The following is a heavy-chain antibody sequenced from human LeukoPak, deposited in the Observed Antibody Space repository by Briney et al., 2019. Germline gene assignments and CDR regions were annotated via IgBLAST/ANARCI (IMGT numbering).Heavy chain of an antibody. J-gene: IGHJ3*02. Sequence: GASVKVSCMASGYTFTGQYLHWVRQAPGQGLEWMGWMNPNNGDTKYAQKFQDRVTMTRDTSISTAYMELSRLRSGDTAVYYCARDLIEGWAFDIWGQGTMVTVSS. V-gene: IGHV1-2*02. CDR2: MNPNNGDT. CDR1: GYTFTGQY. CDR3: ARDLIEGWAFDI. D-gene: IGHD2-15*01.